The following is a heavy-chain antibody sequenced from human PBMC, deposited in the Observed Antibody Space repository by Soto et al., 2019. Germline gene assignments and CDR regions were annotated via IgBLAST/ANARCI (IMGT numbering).Heavy chain of an antibody. CDR2: IHSDGSST. V-gene: IGHV3-74*01. CDR3: ARGDRGAFDL. D-gene: IGHD2-21*02. Sequence: EVRLVESVGGLVQPGGSLSLSCAASGFTFSYYWMHWVRQAPGQGLLWVSRIHSDGSSTTYAASVKGRFTISRDNAKHTVSLQMNSLRGEDTGVYFCARGDRGAFDLWGQGTMVTVSS. CDR1: GFTFSYYW. J-gene: IGHJ3*01.